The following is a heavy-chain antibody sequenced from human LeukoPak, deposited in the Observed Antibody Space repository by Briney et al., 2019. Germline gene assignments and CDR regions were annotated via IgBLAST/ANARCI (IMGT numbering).Heavy chain of an antibody. CDR1: GFTFSSYA. V-gene: IGHV3-23*01. CDR3: ATTGSSLNWYMDV. J-gene: IGHJ6*03. CDR2: ISGSGGST. D-gene: IGHD1-26*01. Sequence: GGSLRLSCAASGFTFSSYAMSWVRQAPGKGLEWVSAISGSGGSTYYADSVKGRFTISRDNSKNTLYLQMNSLRAEDTAVYYCATTGSSLNWYMDVWGKGTTVTVSS.